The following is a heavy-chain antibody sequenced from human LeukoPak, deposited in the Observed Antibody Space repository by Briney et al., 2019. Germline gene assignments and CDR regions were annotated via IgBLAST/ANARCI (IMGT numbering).Heavy chain of an antibody. Sequence: GGSLRLSCVASGFTFNYHGMNWVRQAPGNGLEWVAFIRYDGSNKYYADSVKGRVTISRDNSKNTLYLQMNSLRADDTALYYCAKNVDSFGSNAFDIWGHGTLVTVSS. D-gene: IGHD5-18*01. CDR3: AKNVDSFGSNAFDI. CDR2: IRYDGSNK. V-gene: IGHV3-30*02. J-gene: IGHJ3*02. CDR1: GFTFNYHG.